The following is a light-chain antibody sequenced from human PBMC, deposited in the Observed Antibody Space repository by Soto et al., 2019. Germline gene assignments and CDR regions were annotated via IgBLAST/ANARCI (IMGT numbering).Light chain of an antibody. J-gene: IGKJ2*01. CDR3: QRCYIFPIT. Sequence: DIQLTQSPATLSASVGDRVTITCRASQSIGSWLDGDHQTPGQAPKLLIYTASHLDSGVPSRFSGSGFGTEFPLTISGLQPDDLATYCCQRCYIFPITFGQGTKVEIK. CDR2: TAS. CDR1: QSIGSW. V-gene: IGKV1-5*03.